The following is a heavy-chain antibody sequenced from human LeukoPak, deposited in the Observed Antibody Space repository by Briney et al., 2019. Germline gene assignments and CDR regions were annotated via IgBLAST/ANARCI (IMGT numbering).Heavy chain of an antibody. CDR1: GFTFSSYG. CDR3: AKDGNYAHFDY. CDR2: ISYDGSNK. D-gene: IGHD1-7*01. Sequence: GGSLRLSCAASGFTFSSYGMHWVRQAPGKGLEWVAVISYDGSNKYYADSVKGRFTISRDNSKNTPYLQMNSLRAEDTAVYYCAKDGNYAHFDYWGQGTLVTVSS. J-gene: IGHJ4*02. V-gene: IGHV3-30*18.